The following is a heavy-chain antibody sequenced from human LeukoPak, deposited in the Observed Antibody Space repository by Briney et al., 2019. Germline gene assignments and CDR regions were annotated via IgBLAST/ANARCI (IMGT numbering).Heavy chain of an antibody. V-gene: IGHV3-48*02. J-gene: IGHJ4*02. CDR1: GFTFSSNS. CDR2: ISSSSSTI. D-gene: IGHD1-26*01. CDR3: ARVTVGTRSIDY. Sequence: GGSLRLSCAASGFTFSSNSMNWVRQAPGKGLEWVSYISSSSSTIYYADSVKGRLIISRDNAKNSLYLQMNSLRDDDTAVYFCARVTVGTRSIDYWGQGTLVTVSS.